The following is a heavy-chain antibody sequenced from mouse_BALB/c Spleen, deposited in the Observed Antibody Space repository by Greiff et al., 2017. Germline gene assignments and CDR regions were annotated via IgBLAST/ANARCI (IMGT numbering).Heavy chain of an antibody. CDR3: AREENYRYDGKDY. V-gene: IGHV1-31*01. J-gene: IGHJ2*01. D-gene: IGHD2-14*01. CDR1: GYSFTGYY. Sequence: EVKLVESGPELVKPGASVKISCKASGYSFTGYYMHWVKQSHVKSLEWIGRINPYNGATSYNQNFKDKASLTVDKSSSTAYMELHSLTSEDSAVYDCAREENYRYDGKDYWGQGTTLTVSS. CDR2: INPYNGAT.